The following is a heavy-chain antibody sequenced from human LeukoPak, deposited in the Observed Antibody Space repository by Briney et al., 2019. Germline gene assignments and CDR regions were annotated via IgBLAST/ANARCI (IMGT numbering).Heavy chain of an antibody. V-gene: IGHV4-30-4*08. J-gene: IGHJ3*02. CDR1: GGSISSGDYY. CDR3: ARDLADIVVVPAASPDAFDI. Sequence: PSETLSLTCTVSGGSISSGDYYWRWIRQPPGKGLEWIGYIYYSGSTYYNPSLKSRVTISVDTSKNQFSLKLSSVTAAGTAVYYCARDLADIVVVPAASPDAFDIWGQGTMVTVSS. D-gene: IGHD2-2*01. CDR2: IYYSGST.